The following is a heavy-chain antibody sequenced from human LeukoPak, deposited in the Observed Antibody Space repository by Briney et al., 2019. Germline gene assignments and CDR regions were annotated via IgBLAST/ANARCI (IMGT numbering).Heavy chain of an antibody. J-gene: IGHJ4*02. CDR2: IKQDGSEK. CDR1: GFTFSSYW. D-gene: IGHD2-2*02. V-gene: IGHV3-7*01. CDR3: ARVRYCSSTSCYTGGYFDY. Sequence: GGSLRLSCAASGFTFSSYWMSWVRQAPGKGLEWVANIKQDGSEKYYVDSEKGRFTISRDNAKNSLYLQMNSLRAEDTAVYYCARVRYCSSTSCYTGGYFDYWGQGTLVTVSS.